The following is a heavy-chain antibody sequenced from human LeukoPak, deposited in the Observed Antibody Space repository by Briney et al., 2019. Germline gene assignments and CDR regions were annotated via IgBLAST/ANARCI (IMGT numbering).Heavy chain of an antibody. Sequence: GRSLRLSCAASGFTFDDCAMHWVRQVPGKGLGWVSGVSWDSGSIGYADSVKGRFTISRDNAKNSLYLQMNSLRGEDTALYYCAKDRIGKNHGDYDSIDYWGQGILVTVSS. V-gene: IGHV3-9*01. CDR2: VSWDSGSI. CDR1: GFTFDDCA. D-gene: IGHD4-17*01. J-gene: IGHJ4*02. CDR3: AKDRIGKNHGDYDSIDY.